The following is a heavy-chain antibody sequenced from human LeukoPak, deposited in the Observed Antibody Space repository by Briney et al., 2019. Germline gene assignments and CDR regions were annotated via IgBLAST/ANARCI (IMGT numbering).Heavy chain of an antibody. Sequence: KPGGSLRLSCTTSGFTFGDYAMGWFRQAPGKGLKWVGFIRNKAYGGTTEFAASVKGRFTISRDDSKSIAYLQMNSLKTEDTAVYYCARLSVLVEMATIDYFDYWGQGTLVTVSS. CDR2: IRNKAYGGTT. CDR1: GFTFGDYA. CDR3: ARLSVLVEMATIDYFDY. J-gene: IGHJ4*02. D-gene: IGHD5-24*01. V-gene: IGHV3-49*05.